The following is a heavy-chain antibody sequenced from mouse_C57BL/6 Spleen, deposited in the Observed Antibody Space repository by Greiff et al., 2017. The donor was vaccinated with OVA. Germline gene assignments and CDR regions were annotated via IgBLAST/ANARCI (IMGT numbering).Heavy chain of an antibody. CDR3: TREGDRTGHSGY. D-gene: IGHD4-1*01. CDR2: IYPGNSDT. CDR1: GYTFTSYW. Sequence: EVQLQQSGTVLARPGASVKMSCKTSGYTFTSYWMHWVKQRPGQGLEWIGAIYPGNSDTSYNQKFKGKAKLTAVTSASTAYMELSSLTNEDSAVDYCTREGDRTGHSGYWGPGSTLTVAT. V-gene: IGHV1-5*01. J-gene: IGHJ2*01.